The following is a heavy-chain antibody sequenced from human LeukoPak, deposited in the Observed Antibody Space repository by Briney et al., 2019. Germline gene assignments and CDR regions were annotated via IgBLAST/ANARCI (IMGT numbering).Heavy chain of an antibody. CDR3: AREEEWERYFDY. D-gene: IGHD1-26*01. Sequence: PSETLSLTCTVSGGSISSGSYYWSWIRQPAGKGLEWIGRIYSSGSTNYNPSLKSRVIISVDTSRNQFSLKVSSVTAADTAVYYCAREEEWERYFDYWGQGTLVTVSS. CDR1: GGSISSGSYY. J-gene: IGHJ4*02. CDR2: IYSSGST. V-gene: IGHV4-61*02.